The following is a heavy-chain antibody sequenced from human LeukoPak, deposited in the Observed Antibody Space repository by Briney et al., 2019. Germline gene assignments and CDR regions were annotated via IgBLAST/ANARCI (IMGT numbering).Heavy chain of an antibody. V-gene: IGHV1-69*13. CDR3: AREWSLPPDAFDI. CDR1: GGTFSSYA. CDR2: IIPIFGTA. D-gene: IGHD1-26*01. J-gene: IGHJ3*02. Sequence: SVKVSCKASGGTFSSYAISWVRQAPGQGLEWMGGIIPIFGTANYAQKFQGRVTITADESTSTAYMELSSLRSEDTAVYYCAREWSLPPDAFDIWGQGTMVTVSS.